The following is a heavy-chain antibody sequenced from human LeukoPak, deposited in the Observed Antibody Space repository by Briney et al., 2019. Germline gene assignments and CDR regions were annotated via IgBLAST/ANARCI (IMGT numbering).Heavy chain of an antibody. CDR1: GLTLSSHW. D-gene: IGHD2-15*01. CDR2: IKSDGSRT. V-gene: IGHV3-74*01. CDR3: ARELPFDY. Sequence: GGSLRLSCVVSGLTLSSHWMHWVRQAPGKGLVWVSRIKSDGSRTDYADSVKGRFTISRDNAKNTLYLQMNSLRAEDTAVYYCARELPFDYWGQGTLVTVSS. J-gene: IGHJ4*02.